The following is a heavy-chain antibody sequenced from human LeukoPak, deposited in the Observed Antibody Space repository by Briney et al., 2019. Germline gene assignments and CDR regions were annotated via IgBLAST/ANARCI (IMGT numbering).Heavy chain of an antibody. V-gene: IGHV4-34*01. CDR3: ARGPGGGGDLDAFDI. J-gene: IGHJ3*02. CDR2: INHSGST. Sequence: PSETLSLTCAVYGGSFSGYYWSWIRQPPGKGLEWIGGINHSGSTDYNPSLKSRVTISVDTSKNQFSLKLSSVTAADTAVYYCARGPGGGGDLDAFDIWGQGTMVTVSS. CDR1: GGSFSGYY. D-gene: IGHD2-21*01.